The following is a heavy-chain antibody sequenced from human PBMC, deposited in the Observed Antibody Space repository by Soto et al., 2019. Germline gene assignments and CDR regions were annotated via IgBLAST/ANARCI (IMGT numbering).Heavy chain of an antibody. Sequence: PSETLSLTCAVSGGSISSGGYSWSWIRQPPGKGLEWIGYIYHSGSTYYNPSLTSRVTISVDRSKNQFSLKLSAVTAADTAVYYWARAHDYDILTGASGSFDPWGQGTLVTVSS. CDR2: IYHSGST. V-gene: IGHV4-30-2*01. CDR3: ARAHDYDILTGASGSFDP. J-gene: IGHJ5*02. CDR1: GGSISSGGYS. D-gene: IGHD3-9*01.